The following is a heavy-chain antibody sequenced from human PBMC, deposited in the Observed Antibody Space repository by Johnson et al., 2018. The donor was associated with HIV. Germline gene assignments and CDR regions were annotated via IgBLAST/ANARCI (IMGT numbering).Heavy chain of an antibody. CDR1: GFTFDDYA. Sequence: QLVESGGGLVQPGRSLRLSCAASGFTFDDYAMHWVRQAPGKGLEWVSGISWNSGSIGYADSVKGRFTIYRDTAKNSLYRQMNSLIDVDTAVYYCARDGRGLDAFDIWGQGTMVTVSS. V-gene: IGHV3-9*01. CDR2: ISWNSGSI. CDR3: ARDGRGLDAFDI. D-gene: IGHD5-12*01. J-gene: IGHJ3*02.